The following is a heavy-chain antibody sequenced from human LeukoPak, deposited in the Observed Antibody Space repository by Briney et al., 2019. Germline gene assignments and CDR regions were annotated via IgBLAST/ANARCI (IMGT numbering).Heavy chain of an antibody. CDR1: GYSFTDYF. Sequence: ASVKVYCKASGYSFTDYFMHWVRQAPGQGLEWMAIINPSGVTTTYAQKFQGRVTVTWDTSTSTVYMEVSSLRSEDTAVYYCARAGPNYYDSSGYSYYYGLGVWGQGTTVTVSS. J-gene: IGHJ6*02. D-gene: IGHD3-22*01. CDR2: INPSGVTT. V-gene: IGHV1-46*01. CDR3: ARAGPNYYDSSGYSYYYGLGV.